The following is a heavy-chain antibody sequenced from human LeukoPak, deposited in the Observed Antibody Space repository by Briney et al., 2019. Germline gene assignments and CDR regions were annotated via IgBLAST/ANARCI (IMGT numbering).Heavy chain of an antibody. CDR1: GGSISSSSYY. J-gene: IGHJ3*02. CDR2: IYYSGST. CDR3: ASIRPRFTMIVVEDAFDI. V-gene: IGHV4-39*01. Sequence: KPSETLSLTRTVSGGSISSSSYYWGWIRQPPGKGLEWIGSIYYSGSTYYNPSLKSRVTISVDTSKNQFSLKLSSVTAADTAVYYCASIRPRFTMIVVEDAFDIWGQGTMVTVSS. D-gene: IGHD3-22*01.